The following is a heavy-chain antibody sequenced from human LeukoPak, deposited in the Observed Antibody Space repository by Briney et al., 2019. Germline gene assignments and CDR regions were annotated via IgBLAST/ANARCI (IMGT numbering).Heavy chain of an antibody. V-gene: IGHV4-34*01. J-gene: IGHJ6*03. CDR2: INHSGAP. CDR3: ARDGRIGNNDLLSGSFRRTRHYLGV. Sequence: SETLSLTCAVSGGSLNGYYWTWIRQTPVKGLEWIGEINHSGAPKYNPTLQSRVTISVDTSKSHFSLKLSAVTGADTAVCFCARDGRIGNNDLLSGSFRRTRHYLGVWGKRSTVTVTS. D-gene: IGHD3-3*01. CDR1: GGSLNGYY.